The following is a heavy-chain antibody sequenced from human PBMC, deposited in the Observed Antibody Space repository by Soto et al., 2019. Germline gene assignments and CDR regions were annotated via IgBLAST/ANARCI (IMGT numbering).Heavy chain of an antibody. CDR1: GYSFTSYW. Sequence: LGESLKISCKGSGYSFTSYWIGWVRQMPGKGLEWMGIIYPGDSDTRYSPSFQGQVTISADKSISTAYLQWSSLKASDTAMYYCARHRGVGHYDSSGPNDAFDIWGQGTIVTV. J-gene: IGHJ3*02. CDR2: IYPGDSDT. CDR3: ARHRGVGHYDSSGPNDAFDI. V-gene: IGHV5-51*01. D-gene: IGHD3-22*01.